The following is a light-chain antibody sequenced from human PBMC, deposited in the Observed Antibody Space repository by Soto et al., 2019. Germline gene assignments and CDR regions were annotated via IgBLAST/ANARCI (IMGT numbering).Light chain of an antibody. J-gene: IGKJ4*01. CDR2: GAS. V-gene: IGKV3-15*01. CDR1: QSVTSN. CDR3: QQYNNWPLT. Sequence: EIVMTQSPATLSVSPGERATLSCRASQSVTSNLAWYQQKPGQAPRLLISGASTRATGIPARFSGSGSGTEFTLTISSLQSEDFAVYYWQQYNNWPLTFGGGTKVEIK.